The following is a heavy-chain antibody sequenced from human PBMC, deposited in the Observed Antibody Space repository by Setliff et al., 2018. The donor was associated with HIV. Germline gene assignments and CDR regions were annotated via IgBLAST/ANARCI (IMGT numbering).Heavy chain of an antibody. CDR2: ISWNSGSI. J-gene: IGHJ4*02. V-gene: IGHV3-9*03. CDR1: GFTVSSKY. D-gene: IGHD3-22*01. Sequence: PGGSLRLSCAASGFTVSSKYMNWVRQAPGKGLEWVSGISWNSGSIGYADSVKGRFTISRDNAKNSLYLQMNSLRAEDMALYYCAKGGPYYDSSGKWGAFDYWGQGTLVTVSS. CDR3: AKGGPYYDSSGKWGAFDY.